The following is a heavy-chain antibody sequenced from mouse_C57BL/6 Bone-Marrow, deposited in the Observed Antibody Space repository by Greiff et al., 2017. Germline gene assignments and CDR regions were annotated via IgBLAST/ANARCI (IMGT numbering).Heavy chain of an antibody. V-gene: IGHV5-12*01. D-gene: IGHD1-1*01. Sequence: EVKVVESGGGLVQPGGSLKLSCAASGFTFSDYYMYWVRQTPEKRLEWVAYISNGGGSTYYPDTVKGRCTISRDNAKNTLYLQMSRLKSEDTAMYYCARPYGSWFGYWGQGTLVTVSA. CDR2: ISNGGGST. J-gene: IGHJ3*01. CDR1: GFTFSDYY. CDR3: ARPYGSWFGY.